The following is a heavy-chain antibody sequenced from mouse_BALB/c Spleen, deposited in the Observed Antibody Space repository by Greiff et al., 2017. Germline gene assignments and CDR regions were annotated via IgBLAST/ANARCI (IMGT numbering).Heavy chain of an antibody. CDR2: ISSGSSTI. J-gene: IGHJ4*01. CDR1: GFTFSSFG. Sequence: EVMLVESGGGLVQPGGSRKLSCAASGFTFSSFGMHWVRQAPEKGLEWVAYISSGSSTIYYADTVKGRFTISRDNPKNTLFLQMTSLRSEDTAMYYCARRRDYRYDEDYAMDYWGQGTSVTVSS. V-gene: IGHV5-17*02. CDR3: ARRRDYRYDEDYAMDY. D-gene: IGHD2-14*01.